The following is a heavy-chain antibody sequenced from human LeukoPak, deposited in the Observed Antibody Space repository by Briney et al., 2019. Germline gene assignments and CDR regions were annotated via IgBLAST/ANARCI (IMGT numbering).Heavy chain of an antibody. CDR2: IDPSDSYT. V-gene: IGHV5-10-1*01. CDR3: ARQENYGYYGSGSYYTSDY. CDR1: GYSFTSYW. J-gene: IGHJ4*02. D-gene: IGHD3-10*01. Sequence: GESLRISCKGSGYSFTSYWISWVRQMPGKGLEWMGRIDPSDSYTNYSPSFQGHVTISADKPISTAYLQWSSLKASDTAMYYCARQENYGYYGSGSYYTSDYWGQGTLVTVSS.